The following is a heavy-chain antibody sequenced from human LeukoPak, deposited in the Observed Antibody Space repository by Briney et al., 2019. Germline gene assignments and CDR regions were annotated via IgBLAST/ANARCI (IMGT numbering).Heavy chain of an antibody. D-gene: IGHD2-2*01. CDR3: ARRVRNAVDY. J-gene: IGHJ4*02. V-gene: IGHV4-39*01. CDR2: IYYSGST. Sequence: PSETLSLTCTVSGGSISSSSYYWGWIRQPPGKGLEWIGSIYYSGSTYYNPSLKSRVTISVDTSKNQFSLKLSSVTAADTAVYYCARRVRNAVDYWGQGTLVTVSS. CDR1: GGSISSSSYY.